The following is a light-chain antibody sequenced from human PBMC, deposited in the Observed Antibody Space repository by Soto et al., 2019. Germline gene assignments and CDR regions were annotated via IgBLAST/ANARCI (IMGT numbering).Light chain of an antibody. CDR1: QSVSNY. CDR3: QHYNSYSEA. Sequence: DIQMTQSPSSLSASVGDRITITCRASQSVSNYLNWYQQKPGKAPTLLIYAASTLQSGVPSRISGSGSGTDFTLTISSLQHEDFATYYCQHYNSYSEALGQGTKVDIK. J-gene: IGKJ1*01. V-gene: IGKV1-39*01. CDR2: AAS.